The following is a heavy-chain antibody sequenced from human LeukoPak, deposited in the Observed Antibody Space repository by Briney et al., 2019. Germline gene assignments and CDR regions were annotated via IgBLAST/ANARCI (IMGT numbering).Heavy chain of an antibody. D-gene: IGHD5-12*01. CDR3: ARLGIVATTRGNY. CDR1: GYTFTSYD. CDR2: MNPNSGNT. J-gene: IGHJ4*02. V-gene: IGHV1-8*01. Sequence: GASVKVSCKATGYTFTSYDINWVRQATGQGLEWMGWMNPNSGNTGYAQKFQGRVTMTRNTSISTAYMELSSLRSEDTAVYYCARLGIVATTRGNYWGQGTLVTVSS.